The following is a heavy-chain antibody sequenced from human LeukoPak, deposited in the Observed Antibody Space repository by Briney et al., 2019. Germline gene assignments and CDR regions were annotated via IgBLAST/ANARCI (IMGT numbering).Heavy chain of an antibody. CDR3: AKRSRYCSGGSCYSWFDY. J-gene: IGHJ4*02. V-gene: IGHV3-23*01. CDR2: ITGSGGST. CDR1: GFTFSSYA. D-gene: IGHD2-15*01. Sequence: GRSLRLSCAASGFTFSSYAMSSVRQAPGKWLESVSAITGSGGSTYYADSVKGRFTISRDNSKNTLYLQMNSLRAEDTAVYYCAKRSRYCSGGSCYSWFDYWGQGTLVTVSS.